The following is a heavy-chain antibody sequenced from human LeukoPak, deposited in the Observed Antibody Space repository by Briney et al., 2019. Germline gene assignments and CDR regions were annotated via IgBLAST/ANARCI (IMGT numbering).Heavy chain of an antibody. D-gene: IGHD3-16*01. CDR2: ISGSGGTT. Sequence: GGSLRLSCEASGFTFSTYVMSWVRQAPGKGLECVSSISGSGGTTYYADSVKGRFTISRDNSKNTVYLQMSSLTVEDTAIYYCAKEKLRYYDYWGQGVLVTVSS. CDR3: AKEKLRYYDY. CDR1: GFTFSTYV. V-gene: IGHV3-23*01. J-gene: IGHJ4*02.